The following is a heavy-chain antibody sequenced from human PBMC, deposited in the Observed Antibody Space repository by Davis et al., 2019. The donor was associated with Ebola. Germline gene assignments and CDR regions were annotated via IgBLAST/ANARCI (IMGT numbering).Heavy chain of an antibody. Sequence: SETLSLTCTVSGGSISSSSYYWGWIRQPPGKGLEWIGSIYHSGTTYYNPSLKSRVTISVDTSTNEFSLKLNSVTAADSAVYYCARPLDLVGATYFDFWGPGTLVTVSS. CDR2: IYHSGTT. D-gene: IGHD1-26*01. CDR3: ARPLDLVGATYFDF. J-gene: IGHJ4*02. CDR1: GGSISSSSYY. V-gene: IGHV4-39*07.